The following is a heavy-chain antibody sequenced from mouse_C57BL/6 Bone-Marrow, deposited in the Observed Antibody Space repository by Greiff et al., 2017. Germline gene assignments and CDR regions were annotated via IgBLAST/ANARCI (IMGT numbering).Heavy chain of an antibody. CDR2: ISDGGSYT. J-gene: IGHJ2*01. V-gene: IGHV5-4*01. CDR1: GFTFSSYA. D-gene: IGHD1-1*01. CDR3: AIYGSSSFDY. Sequence: EVQVVESGGGLLKPGGSLKLSCAASGFTFSSYAMSWVRQTPEKRLEWVATISDGGSYTYYPDNVKGRFTISRDNAKNNLYLQMSHLKSEDTAMYYCAIYGSSSFDYWGQGTTRTVSS.